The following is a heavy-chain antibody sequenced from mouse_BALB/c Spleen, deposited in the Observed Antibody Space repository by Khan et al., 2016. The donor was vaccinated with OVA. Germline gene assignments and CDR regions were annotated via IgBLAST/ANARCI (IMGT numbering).Heavy chain of an antibody. CDR2: ISYSGST. D-gene: IGHD1-2*01. J-gene: IGHJ2*01. Sequence: QLEESGPGLVKPSQSLSLTCTVTGYSITSGYGWNWIRQFPGNKLEWMGYISYSGSTNYNPSLKRRISITRDTSKNQFFLQLNSVTTEDTATYYCARTARINYWGQGTTLTVSS. CDR1: GYSITSGYG. V-gene: IGHV3-2*02. CDR3: ARTARINY.